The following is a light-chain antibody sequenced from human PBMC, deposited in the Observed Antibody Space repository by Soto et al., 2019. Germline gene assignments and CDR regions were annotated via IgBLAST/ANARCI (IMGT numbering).Light chain of an antibody. CDR3: QQYSKWPRT. V-gene: IGKV3-15*01. CDR2: DAF. Sequence: EIVMTQSPATLSVSPGERATLSCRASQSISTILAWYQQRPGQAPRLLMYDAFTRAAGIPARFSGSGSGTEFTLTISSLQSEDFAVYYCQQYSKWPRTFGQGTKLEIK. CDR1: QSISTI. J-gene: IGKJ2*01.